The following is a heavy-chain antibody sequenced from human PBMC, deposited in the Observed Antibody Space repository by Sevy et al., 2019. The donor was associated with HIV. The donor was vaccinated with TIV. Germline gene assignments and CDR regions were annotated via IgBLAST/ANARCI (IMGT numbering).Heavy chain of an antibody. Sequence: GGSLRLSCIGSGFSFSYYGIHWVRQAPGKGLDWVALISHDGINEYYADSVKGGFTSSRDKSKNTVYLEMNSMRNEDTAIYFCANAYSGSYSHSFLYALDVWGQGTTVTVSS. CDR2: ISHDGINE. CDR3: ANAYSGSYSHSFLYALDV. J-gene: IGHJ6*02. CDR1: GFSFSYYG. V-gene: IGHV3-30*18. D-gene: IGHD1-26*01.